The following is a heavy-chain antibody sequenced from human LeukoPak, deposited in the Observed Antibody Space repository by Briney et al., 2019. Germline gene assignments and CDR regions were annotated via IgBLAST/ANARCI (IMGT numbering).Heavy chain of an antibody. Sequence: GGSLRLSCAAAGFTFDAYGMGWVRPAPGEGRGWGSGISWNSGSIGYADSVKGRFTISRDNAKNSLYLQMNSLRAEDTALYYCAKDYGSGSYLDYWGQGTLVTVSS. CDR2: ISWNSGSI. J-gene: IGHJ4*02. D-gene: IGHD3-10*01. CDR1: GFTFDAYG. CDR3: AKDYGSGSYLDY. V-gene: IGHV3-9*01.